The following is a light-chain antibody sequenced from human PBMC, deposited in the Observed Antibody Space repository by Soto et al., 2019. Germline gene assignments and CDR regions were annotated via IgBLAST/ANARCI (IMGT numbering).Light chain of an antibody. J-gene: IGKJ5*01. V-gene: IGKV2D-29*02. CDR1: QSLLHITGETF. CDR2: EVS. Sequence: EIVMTQTTLSLSVTPGQPASISCKSSQSLLHITGETFLFWYLQKPGQSPQLLIYEVSTRVSGVPDRFSGSGSGTDFTLEISRVETDDVGIYYCMQSTQLPPTFGQGTRLEIK. CDR3: MQSTQLPPT.